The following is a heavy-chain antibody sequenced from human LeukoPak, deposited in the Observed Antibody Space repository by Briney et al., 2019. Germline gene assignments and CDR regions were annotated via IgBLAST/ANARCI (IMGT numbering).Heavy chain of an antibody. CDR2: IIDTGSTL. D-gene: IGHD2-15*01. J-gene: IGHJ4*02. V-gene: IGHV3-48*01. Sequence: GGSLRLSCAASGFTFSPYNMNWVRQAPGKGPEWVSYIIDTGSTLYYADSVKDRFTISRGNAKNSLYLQMNSLRAEDTAVYYCARGYCRGCGCYSGLFDSWGQGTVVTVSS. CDR1: GFTFSPYN. CDR3: ARGYCRGCGCYSGLFDS.